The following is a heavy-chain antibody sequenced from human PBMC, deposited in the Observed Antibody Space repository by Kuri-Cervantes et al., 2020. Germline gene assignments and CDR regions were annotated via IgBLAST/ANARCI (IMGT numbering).Heavy chain of an antibody. Sequence: GGSLRLSCAASGFTFSSSGMHWVRQAPGKGLEWVAVIWDDGSNKHYVDSVKGRFTISRDNSKNTLYLQMNSLRVEDTAVYYCARYCGDGSCYNWGQGTLGTGSS. J-gene: IGHJ4*02. D-gene: IGHD2-15*01. CDR2: IWDDGSNK. CDR3: ARYCGDGSCYN. CDR1: GFTFSSSG. V-gene: IGHV3-33*01.